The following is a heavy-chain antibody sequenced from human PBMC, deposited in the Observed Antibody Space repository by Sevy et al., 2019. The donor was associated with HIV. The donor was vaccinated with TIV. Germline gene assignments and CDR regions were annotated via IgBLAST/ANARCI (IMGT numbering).Heavy chain of an antibody. V-gene: IGHV1-18*01. Sequence: ASVKVSCKTSGYTFIKHPLSWVRQAPGQGLEWMGCIRTYSGETKYAQKFQGRVTMTTDTSTSTAYMELRSLRSDDTAVYYCARDSDSSGRYYLDYFDSWGQGTLVSVSS. J-gene: IGHJ4*02. CDR2: IRTYSGET. CDR1: GYTFIKHP. D-gene: IGHD3-22*01. CDR3: ARDSDSSGRYYLDYFDS.